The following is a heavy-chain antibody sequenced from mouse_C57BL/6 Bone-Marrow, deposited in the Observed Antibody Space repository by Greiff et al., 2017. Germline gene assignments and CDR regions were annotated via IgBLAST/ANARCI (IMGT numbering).Heavy chain of an antibody. CDR2: ISYDGSN. D-gene: IGHD1-1*01. CDR1: GYSITSGYY. V-gene: IGHV3-6*01. J-gene: IGHJ1*03. CDR3: ARGRYYYGSSHHWYFDV. Sequence: EVKLVESGPGLVKPSQSLSLTCSVTGYSITSGYYWNWIRQFPGNNLEWMGYISYDGSNNYNPSLQNRISITRSTSKNQFFLKLNSVTTEDTATYYCARGRYYYGSSHHWYFDVWGTGTTVTVSS.